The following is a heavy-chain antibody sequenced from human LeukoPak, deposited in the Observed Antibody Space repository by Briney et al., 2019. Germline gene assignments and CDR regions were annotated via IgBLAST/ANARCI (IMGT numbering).Heavy chain of an antibody. CDR1: GGSFSGYY. D-gene: IGHD3-22*01. J-gene: IGHJ5*02. Sequence: SETLSLTCAVYGGSFSGYYWSWIRQPPGKGLEWIGEINHSGSTNYNPSLKSRVTISVDTSKNQFSLKLSSVTAADTAVYYCARPNNGEYDSSPISRWFDPWGQGTLVTVSS. CDR2: INHSGST. V-gene: IGHV4-34*01. CDR3: ARPNNGEYDSSPISRWFDP.